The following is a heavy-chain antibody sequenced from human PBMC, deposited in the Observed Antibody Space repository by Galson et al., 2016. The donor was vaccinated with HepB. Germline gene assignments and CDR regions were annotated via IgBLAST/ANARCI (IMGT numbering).Heavy chain of an antibody. CDR3: ARANYYAMDV. CDR2: IGGSGENT. J-gene: IGHJ6*02. V-gene: IGHV3-23*01. Sequence: SLRLSCAASGFTFTNYAMSWVRQAPGKGLEWVSAIGGSGENTFYADSVKGRFTISRDNSKNTMYLQMDSLRAEDTAVYYCARANYYAMDVWGQGTTVTVSS. CDR1: GFTFTNYA.